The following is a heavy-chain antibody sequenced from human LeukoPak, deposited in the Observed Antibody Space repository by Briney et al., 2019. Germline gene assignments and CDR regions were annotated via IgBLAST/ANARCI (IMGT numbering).Heavy chain of an antibody. J-gene: IGHJ4*02. CDR1: GYTFTSYG. D-gene: IGHD3-22*01. CDR2: IIPIFGTA. V-gene: IGHV1-69*06. CDR3: ARGKYYYDSSGPYAL. Sequence: GASVKVSCKASGYTFTSYGISWVRQAPGQGLEWMGGIIPIFGTANYAQKFQGRVTITADKSTSTAYMELSSLRSEDTAVYYCARGKYYYDSSGPYALWGQGTLVTVSS.